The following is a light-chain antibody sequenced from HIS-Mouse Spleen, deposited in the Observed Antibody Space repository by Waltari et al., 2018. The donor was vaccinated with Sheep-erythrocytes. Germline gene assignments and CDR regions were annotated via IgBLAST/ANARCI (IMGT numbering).Light chain of an antibody. V-gene: IGKV1-33*01. J-gene: IGKJ4*01. Sequence: DIQMTQSPSSLSASVGDRVTITCQASQDISNYLNWYQRKPGKAPKLLIYDASNLETGVPSRFSGSGSGTDFTLTISSLQPEDIATYYCQQYDNLLTFGGGTKVEIK. CDR2: DAS. CDR3: QQYDNLLT. CDR1: QDISNY.